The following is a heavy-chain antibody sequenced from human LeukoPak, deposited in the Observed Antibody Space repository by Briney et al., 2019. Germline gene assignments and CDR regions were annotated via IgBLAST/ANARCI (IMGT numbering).Heavy chain of an antibody. V-gene: IGHV3-23*01. D-gene: IGHD3-22*01. Sequence: GGSLRLSCAASGFTFGSYAMSWVRQAPGKGLEWVSTISGSGGSTHYADSVKGRFTISRDNSKNTLYLQMNSLRAEDTAVYYCAKDPYYYDSSGYGYGMDVWGQGTTVTVSS. CDR3: AKDPYYYDSSGYGYGMDV. CDR2: ISGSGGST. CDR1: GFTFGSYA. J-gene: IGHJ6*02.